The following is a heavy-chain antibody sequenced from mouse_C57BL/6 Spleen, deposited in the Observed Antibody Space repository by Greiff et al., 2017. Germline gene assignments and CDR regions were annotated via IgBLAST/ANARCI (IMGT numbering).Heavy chain of an antibody. D-gene: IGHD2-3*01. J-gene: IGHJ1*03. V-gene: IGHV8-12*01. CDR1: GFSLSTSGMG. CDR3: ARSYDGYFSWYCEV. CDR2: IYWDDDK. Sequence: QVTLKVSGPGILQSSQTLSLTCSFSGFSLSTSGMGVSWLRQPSGKGLEWLAHIYWDDDKRYNPSLKSRLTISKDTSRNQVFLKSTSVDTADTATYDSARSYDGYFSWYCEVWGTGTTVTVSS.